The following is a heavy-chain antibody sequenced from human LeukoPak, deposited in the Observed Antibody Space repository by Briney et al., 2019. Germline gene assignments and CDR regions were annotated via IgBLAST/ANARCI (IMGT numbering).Heavy chain of an antibody. Sequence: GGSLRLSCAASGFTFRNYAMHWVRQAPGKGLEYASGISSNGGNTYYADSVKGRFTITRDNSKNTLYVQMSSLRVEDTAVYYCVKLSSRVSQTIDYWGQGTLVTVSS. CDR2: ISSNGGNT. D-gene: IGHD6-13*01. V-gene: IGHV3-64*03. J-gene: IGHJ4*02. CDR3: VKLSSRVSQTIDY. CDR1: GFTFRNYA.